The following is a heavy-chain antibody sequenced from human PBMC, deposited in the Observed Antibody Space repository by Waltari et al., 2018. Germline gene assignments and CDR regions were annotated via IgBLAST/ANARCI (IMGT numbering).Heavy chain of an antibody. J-gene: IGHJ2*01. Sequence: QVQLQESGPGLVKPSETLSLTCAVSGYSISSGYYWGWIRQPPGKGLEWIGSIYHSGSTYYNPSLKSRVTISVDTSKNQFSLKLSSVTAADTAVYYCARRAYCSSTSCYATWRDWYFDLWGRGTLVTVSS. CDR1: GYSISSGYY. V-gene: IGHV4-38-2*01. CDR2: IYHSGST. D-gene: IGHD2-2*01. CDR3: ARRAYCSSTSCYATWRDWYFDL.